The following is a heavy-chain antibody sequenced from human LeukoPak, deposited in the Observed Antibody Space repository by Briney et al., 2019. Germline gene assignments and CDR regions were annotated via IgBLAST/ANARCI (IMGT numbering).Heavy chain of an antibody. D-gene: IGHD2-2*01. V-gene: IGHV3-23*01. CDR1: GFTFSSYA. Sequence: GGSLRLSCAASGFTFSSYAMSWVRQAPGKGLEWVSAISGSGGSTYYADSVKGRFTISRDNAKNSLYLQISSLRAEDTAVYYCSTSRFCSSTSCLFPFDNWGQGTLVTVSS. J-gene: IGHJ4*02. CDR3: STSRFCSSTSCLFPFDN. CDR2: ISGSGGST.